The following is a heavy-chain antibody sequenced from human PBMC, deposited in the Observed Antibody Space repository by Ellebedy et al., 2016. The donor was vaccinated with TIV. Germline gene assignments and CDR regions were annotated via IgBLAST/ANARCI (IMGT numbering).Heavy chain of an antibody. V-gene: IGHV3-7*03. J-gene: IGHJ6*02. Sequence: PGGSLRLSCAASGFPFSSHWMSWVRQAPGKGLEWVANIKEDGSEKYYFDSVKGRFTISRDNAKNSLYLQMNNLKAEDTAVYYCAREGFLEWLLKDANYNYYGMDVWGQGTTVTVSS. CDR3: AREGFLEWLLKDANYNYYGMDV. D-gene: IGHD3-3*01. CDR2: IKEDGSEK. CDR1: GFPFSSHW.